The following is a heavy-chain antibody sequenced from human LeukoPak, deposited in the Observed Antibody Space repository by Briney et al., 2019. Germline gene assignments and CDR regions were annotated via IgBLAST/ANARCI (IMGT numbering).Heavy chain of an antibody. J-gene: IGHJ4*02. CDR2: IYPGDSDT. V-gene: IGHV5-51*01. CDR1: GYRFTSYW. Sequence: GESLKISCKGSGYRFTSYWIGWVRQMPGKGLDWMGIIYPGDSDTRYSPSFQGQVTISVDKHFSTAYLQWISLKASDTAMYYCARHRGPTQLLWFGEPGAYWGQGTLVTVSS. CDR3: ARHRGPTQLLWFGEPGAY. D-gene: IGHD3-10*01.